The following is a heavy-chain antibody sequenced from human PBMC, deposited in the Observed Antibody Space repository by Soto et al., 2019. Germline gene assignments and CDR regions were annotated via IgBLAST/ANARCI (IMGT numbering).Heavy chain of an antibody. D-gene: IGHD2-21*02. Sequence: SETLSLTCTVSVGSISSYYWSLIRQPPGKGLEWIGYIYYSGSTNYNPSLKIRVTISVDTSKNHFSLKLSSVTAADTAVYYCARLAYCGGDCYSLDYWGQGTLVTVSS. J-gene: IGHJ4*02. CDR2: IYYSGST. CDR3: ARLAYCGGDCYSLDY. CDR1: VGSISSYY. V-gene: IGHV4-59*01.